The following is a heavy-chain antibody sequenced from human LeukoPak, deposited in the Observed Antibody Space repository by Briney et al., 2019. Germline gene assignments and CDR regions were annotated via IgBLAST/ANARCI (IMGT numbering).Heavy chain of an antibody. CDR3: AGTYGHFDY. V-gene: IGHV4-59*01. CDR1: GGSISSDN. D-gene: IGHD4-17*01. Sequence: SETLSLTCAVSGGSISSDNWWSWIRQPPGKGLEWIGYIYYSGSTNYNPSLKSRVTISVDTSKNQFSLKLSSVTAADTAVYYCAGTYGHFDYWGQGTLVTVSS. J-gene: IGHJ4*02. CDR2: IYYSGST.